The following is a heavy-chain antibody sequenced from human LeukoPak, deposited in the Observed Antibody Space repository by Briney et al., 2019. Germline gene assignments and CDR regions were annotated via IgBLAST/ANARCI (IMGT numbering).Heavy chain of an antibody. CDR3: ARRALWSIDY. D-gene: IGHD5-18*01. J-gene: IGHJ4*02. CDR1: GYTFTGYY. Sequence: ASVKVSCKASGYTFTGYYMHWVRQAPGQGLEWMGWINTNTGNPTYAQGFTGRFVFSLDTSVSTAYLQISSLKAEDTAVYYCARRALWSIDYWGQGTLVTVSS. CDR2: INTNTGNP. V-gene: IGHV7-4-1*02.